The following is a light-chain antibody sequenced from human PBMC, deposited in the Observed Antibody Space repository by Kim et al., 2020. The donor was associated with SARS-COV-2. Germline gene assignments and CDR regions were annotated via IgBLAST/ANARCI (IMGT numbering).Light chain of an antibody. Sequence: QSALTQPASVSGSPGQSVTISCTGTSSDVGGYNYVSWYQQHPGKAPKLMIYDVSNRPSGVSDRFSGSKAAKTASLTISGRQAEDEADYYGSSYKSYNTGVFGGGTQLTVL. V-gene: IGLV2-14*03. J-gene: IGLJ2*01. CDR3: SSYKSYNTGV. CDR2: DVS. CDR1: SSDVGGYNY.